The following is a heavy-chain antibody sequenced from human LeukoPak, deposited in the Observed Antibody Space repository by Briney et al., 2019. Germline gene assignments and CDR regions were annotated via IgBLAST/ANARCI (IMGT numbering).Heavy chain of an antibody. J-gene: IGHJ4*02. D-gene: IGHD4-17*01. V-gene: IGHV4-59*01. CDR1: GGSISSYY. CDR2: IYYSGST. CDR3: ARYGDYVFDL. Sequence: SETLSLTCTVSGGSISSYYWSWIRQPPGKGLEWIGYIYYSGSTIYNPSLKSRVTISVDTSKNQFSLKLSSVTAADTAVYFCARYGDYVFDLWGQGTLVTVSS.